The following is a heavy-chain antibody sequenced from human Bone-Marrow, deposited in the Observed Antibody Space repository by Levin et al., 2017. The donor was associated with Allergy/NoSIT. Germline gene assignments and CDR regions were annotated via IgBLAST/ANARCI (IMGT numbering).Heavy chain of an antibody. Sequence: GGSLRLSCAASGFTFSSYSMNWVRQAPGKGLEWVSSISSSSSYIYYADSVKGRFTISRDNAKNSLYLQMNSLRAEDTAVYYCARRDIVLVPAKGGYYYYGMDVWGQGTTVTVSS. CDR1: GFTFSSYS. J-gene: IGHJ6*02. CDR2: ISSSSSYI. V-gene: IGHV3-21*01. D-gene: IGHD2-2*01. CDR3: ARRDIVLVPAKGGYYYYGMDV.